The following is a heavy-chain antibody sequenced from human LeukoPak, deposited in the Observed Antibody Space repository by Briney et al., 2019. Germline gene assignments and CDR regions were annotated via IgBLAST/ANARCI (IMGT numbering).Heavy chain of an antibody. CDR2: ISDSGGDT. V-gene: IGHV3-23*01. J-gene: IGHJ4*02. Sequence: GGSLRLSCAASGFTFSSYAMSWVRQAPGKGLEWVSVISDSGGDTSYADSGRGRFTISRDNSKNTLYLQMSSLRAKDTAVYYCAKSDCTSSSCYTIDYWGQGTLVTVSS. CDR1: GFTFSSYA. CDR3: AKSDCTSSSCYTIDY. D-gene: IGHD2-2*02.